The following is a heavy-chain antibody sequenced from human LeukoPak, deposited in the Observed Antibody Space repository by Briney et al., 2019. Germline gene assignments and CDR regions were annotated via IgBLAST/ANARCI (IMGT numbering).Heavy chain of an antibody. D-gene: IGHD3-10*01. J-gene: IGHJ4*02. CDR3: ARGKAPPGYYFDY. Sequence: GASVKVSCKASGYTFTGYYMHWVRQTPGQGLEWMGRIIPILGIANYAQKFQGRVTITADKSTSTAYMELSSLRSEDTAVYYCARGKAPPGYYFDYWGQGTLITVSS. CDR2: IIPILGIA. CDR1: GYTFTGYY. V-gene: IGHV1-69*04.